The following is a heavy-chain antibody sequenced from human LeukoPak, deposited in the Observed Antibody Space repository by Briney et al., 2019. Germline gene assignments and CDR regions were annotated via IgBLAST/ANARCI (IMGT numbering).Heavy chain of an antibody. CDR1: GFTFSNYA. CDR2: ISQDGGEK. J-gene: IGHJ4*02. D-gene: IGHD2/OR15-2a*01. CDR3: TTFYTRLTDY. V-gene: IGHV3-7*05. Sequence: GGSLRLSCAASGFTFSNYAMSWVRQAPGKGLEWLATISQDGGEKNYVDSVKGRFTISRDNAKNSLFLQMNSLRAEDTAVYYCTTFYTRLTDYWGQGTLVTVSS.